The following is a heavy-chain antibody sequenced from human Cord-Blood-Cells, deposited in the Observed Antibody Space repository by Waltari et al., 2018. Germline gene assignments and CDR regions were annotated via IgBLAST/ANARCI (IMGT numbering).Heavy chain of an antibody. Sequence: QVQLVQSGAEVKKPGSSVKVSCKASGGTFSSYAISWVRQAPGQGLEWMGGIIPSFGTDNYEQKFQGRVTITADESTSTAYMELSSLRSEDTAVYYCARWYSSSWYYYYYGMDVWGQGTTVTVSS. J-gene: IGHJ6*02. CDR3: ARWYSSSWYYYYYGMDV. V-gene: IGHV1-69*12. CDR1: GGTFSSYA. D-gene: IGHD6-13*01. CDR2: IIPSFGTD.